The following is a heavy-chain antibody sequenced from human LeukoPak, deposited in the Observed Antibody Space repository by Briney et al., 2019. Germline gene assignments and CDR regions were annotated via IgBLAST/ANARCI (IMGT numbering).Heavy chain of an antibody. CDR3: AKGAVAAPTDY. CDR1: GITFSAYA. CDR2: ISGNGGTT. D-gene: IGHD6-19*01. Sequence: PGGSLRLSCAASGITFSAYAMSWVRQAPGEGLEWVSGISGNGGTTYYADSVKGRFTISRDNSKNTLYLQMNSLRAEDTAIYYCAKGAVAAPTDYWGQGTLVTVSS. J-gene: IGHJ4*02. V-gene: IGHV3-23*01.